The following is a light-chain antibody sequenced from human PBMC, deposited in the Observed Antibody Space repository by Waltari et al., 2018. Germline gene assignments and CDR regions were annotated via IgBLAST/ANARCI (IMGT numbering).Light chain of an antibody. Sequence: HSALTQPSSVSGSLGQSITIPCTGTSTALGGYNLLSWYQQHPGTAPKLIIYDVTKRPSGASDRFSGSKSGNTASLTISGLQAEDEADYYCCSYAGSSTWVVGGGTKLAVL. V-gene: IGLV2-23*02. CDR3: CSYAGSSTWV. CDR2: DVT. J-gene: IGLJ3*02. CDR1: STALGGYNL.